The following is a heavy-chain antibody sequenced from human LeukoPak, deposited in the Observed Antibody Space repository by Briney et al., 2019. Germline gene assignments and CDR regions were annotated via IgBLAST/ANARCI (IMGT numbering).Heavy chain of an antibody. D-gene: IGHD3-10*01. J-gene: IGHJ4*02. CDR2: ISGSGGST. CDR1: GFTFSSYD. V-gene: IGHV3-23*01. CDR3: ARDGYYYGSGSYYKVDFDY. Sequence: PGGSLRLSCAASGFTFSSYDMSWVRQAPGKGLEWVSAISGSGGSTYYADSVTGRFTISRDNSKNTLYLQMNSLRAEDTAVYYCARDGYYYGSGSYYKVDFDYWGQGTLVTVSS.